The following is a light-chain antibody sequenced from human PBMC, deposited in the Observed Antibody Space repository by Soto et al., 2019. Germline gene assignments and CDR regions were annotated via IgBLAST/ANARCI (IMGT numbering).Light chain of an antibody. V-gene: IGKV3-20*01. CDR2: GAS. CDR1: QSVSSSY. CDR3: QQYSSSPEWT. Sequence: EIVLTQSPGTLSLSPGERATLSCRASQSVSSSYLAWYQQKPGQAPRLLIYGASNRATGVPDKFSGSGSGTDFTLTISRLEPEDFAVYYCQQYSSSPEWTFGQGTKVEIE. J-gene: IGKJ1*01.